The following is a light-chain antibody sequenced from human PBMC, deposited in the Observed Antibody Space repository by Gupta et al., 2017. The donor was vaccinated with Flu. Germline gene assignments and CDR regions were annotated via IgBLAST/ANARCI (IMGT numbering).Light chain of an antibody. J-gene: IGKJ1*01. CDR3: MQAIQIPKT. CDR1: QSLLASNGYNY. V-gene: IGKV2-28*01. Sequence: DVVVTQSPLSLPVSPGEPASISCRSSQSLLASNGYNYLDWYVQKPGQSSQLLIYLGSNRASGVPDRFSGSGSGTDFTLKISRVEAEDVGVYYCMQAIQIPKTFGQGTKVEIK. CDR2: LGS.